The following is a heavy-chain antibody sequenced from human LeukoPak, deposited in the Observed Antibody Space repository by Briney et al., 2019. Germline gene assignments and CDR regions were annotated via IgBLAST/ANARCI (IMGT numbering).Heavy chain of an antibody. V-gene: IGHV4-61*02. Sequence: SETLSLTCTVSGGSISSGGYYWSWIRQPAGKGLEWIGRIYTSGSTNYNPSLKSRVTISVDTSKNHFSLKLSSVTAADTAVYYYARALLVTSFNYWGQGTLVTVSS. D-gene: IGHD2-8*02. J-gene: IGHJ4*02. CDR3: ARALLVTSFNY. CDR2: IYTSGST. CDR1: GGSISSGGYY.